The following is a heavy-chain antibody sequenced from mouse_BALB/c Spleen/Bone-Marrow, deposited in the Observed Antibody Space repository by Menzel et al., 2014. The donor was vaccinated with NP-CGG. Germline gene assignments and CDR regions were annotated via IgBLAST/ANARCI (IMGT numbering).Heavy chain of an antibody. V-gene: IGHV5-6-3*01. CDR2: INSNGGST. J-gene: IGHJ2*01. CDR3: ARDSNVY. Sequence: EVLLVESGGGLVQPGGSLKLSCAASGFTFSSYGMSWVRQTPDKRLELVATINSNGGSTYYPDSVKGRFTISRDNAKNTMYLHMSSLKSEDTANYYCARDSNVYWGQGTPLTVSS. CDR1: GFTFSSYG.